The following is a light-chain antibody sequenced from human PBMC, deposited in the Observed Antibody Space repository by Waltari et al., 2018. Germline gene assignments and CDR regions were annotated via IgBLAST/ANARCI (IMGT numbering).Light chain of an antibody. V-gene: IGLV1-40*01. Sequence: QSMLTQPPSVSAAPGQKVIISCSGNNDNIGLNLVSWYQQLPGTAPKPLIYGNTNRPSGVPDRFSGSKSGTSASLAIAGLQAEDEGDYYCQSSDGSLTLFGGGTRLTVL. CDR1: NDNIGLNLV. J-gene: IGLJ2*01. CDR2: GNT. CDR3: QSSDGSLTL.